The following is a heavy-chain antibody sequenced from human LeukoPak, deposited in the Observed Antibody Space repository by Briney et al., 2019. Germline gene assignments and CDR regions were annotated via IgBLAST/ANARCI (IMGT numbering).Heavy chain of an antibody. CDR3: ARAVRLKNWFDP. V-gene: IGHV1-46*01. J-gene: IGHJ5*02. CDR1: GYTFTSYY. Sequence: ASVKVSCKASGYTFTSYYMHWVRQAPGQGPEWMGIINPSGGSTSYAQKFQGRVTMTRDTSTSTVYMELSSLRSEDTAVYYCARAVRLKNWFDPWGQGTLVTVSS. CDR2: INPSGGST. D-gene: IGHD4-4*01.